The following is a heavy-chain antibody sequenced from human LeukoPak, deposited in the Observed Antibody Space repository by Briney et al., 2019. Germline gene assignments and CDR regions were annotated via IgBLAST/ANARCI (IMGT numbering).Heavy chain of an antibody. D-gene: IGHD3-22*01. V-gene: IGHV4-39*01. CDR2: IYYSGST. CDR3: ARHSYYDSSGYYPLGY. CDR1: GGSISSSSYY. J-gene: IGHJ4*02. Sequence: SETLSLTCTVSGGSISSSSYYWGWIRQPPGKGLEWIGSIYYSGSTYYNPSLKSRVTISVDTSKNQFSLKLSSVTAADTAVYYCARHSYYDSSGYYPLGYWGQGTLVTVSS.